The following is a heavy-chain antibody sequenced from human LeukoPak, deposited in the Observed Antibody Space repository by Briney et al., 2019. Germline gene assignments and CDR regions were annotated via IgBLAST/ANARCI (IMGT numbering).Heavy chain of an antibody. J-gene: IGHJ6*02. CDR1: GFTFGRNS. D-gene: IGHD2-15*01. V-gene: IGHV3-23*01. Sequence: TGGSLRLSCAVSGFTFGRNSMTWVRQAPGEGLEWVSEINSGFSTHYADSVKGRFTVSRDNSKNTLYLQMNSLRAEDTAIYYCTRDISGVRMDVWGQGTPVTVSS. CDR3: TRDISGVRMDV. CDR2: INSGFST.